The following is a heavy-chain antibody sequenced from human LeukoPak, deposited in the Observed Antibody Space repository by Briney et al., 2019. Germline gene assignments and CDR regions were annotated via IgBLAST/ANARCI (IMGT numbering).Heavy chain of an antibody. CDR2: IYGTDST. D-gene: IGHD5-18*01. J-gene: IGHJ4*02. CDR3: AGALTYSYAIEY. Sequence: GGSLRLSCAASRLTLSTYYMNWVRQAPGKGLELVSLIYGTDSTYYADSVKGRFTISRDNSKNTLYLQMHSLRAEDTAVYHCAGALTYSYAIEYWGQGTLVTVSS. V-gene: IGHV3-53*01. CDR1: RLTLSTYY.